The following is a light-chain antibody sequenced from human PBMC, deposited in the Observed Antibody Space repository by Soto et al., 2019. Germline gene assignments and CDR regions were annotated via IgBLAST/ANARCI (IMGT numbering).Light chain of an antibody. Sequence: EIVLTQSPATLSLSPGERATLSCRAIQSVSTYLACYQQKPGQAPRLLIYDASNWATGIPARFSGSGSGTDFTLTISSLEPEDFAVYYCQHRRNWLAFGGGTKVAIK. J-gene: IGKJ4*01. V-gene: IGKV3-11*01. CDR3: QHRRNWLA. CDR1: QSVSTY. CDR2: DAS.